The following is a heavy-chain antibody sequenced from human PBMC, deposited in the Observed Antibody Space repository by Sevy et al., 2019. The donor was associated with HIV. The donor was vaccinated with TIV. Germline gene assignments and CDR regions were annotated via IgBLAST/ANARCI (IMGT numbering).Heavy chain of an antibody. CDR1: GFTFSTYA. Sequence: GGSLRLSCAASGFTFSTYAMSWVRRAPGKGLEWVSAISSSGGSTYYADSVKGRFTFSRDNSKSTLYLHMNSLRAEDTAIYYCAKDLYGGSFDYWGQGTLVTVSS. CDR3: AKDLYGGSFDY. J-gene: IGHJ4*02. D-gene: IGHD2-15*01. CDR2: ISSSGGST. V-gene: IGHV3-23*01.